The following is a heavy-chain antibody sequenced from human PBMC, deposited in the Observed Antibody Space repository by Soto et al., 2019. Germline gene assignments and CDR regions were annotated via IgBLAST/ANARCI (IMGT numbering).Heavy chain of an antibody. CDR1: GGSISSSSYY. V-gene: IGHV4-39*01. CDR3: ARHDLADTAMVTGYYYGMDV. D-gene: IGHD5-18*01. Sequence: QLQLQESGPGLVKPSETLSLTCTVSGGSISSSSYYWGWIRQPPGKGLEWIGSIYYSGSTYYNPSLKSRVTISVDTSKNQFSLKLSSVTAADTAVYYCARHDLADTAMVTGYYYGMDVWGQGTTVTVSS. CDR2: IYYSGST. J-gene: IGHJ6*02.